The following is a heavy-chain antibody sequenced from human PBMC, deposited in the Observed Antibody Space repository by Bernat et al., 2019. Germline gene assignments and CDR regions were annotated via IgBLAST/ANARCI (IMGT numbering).Heavy chain of an antibody. CDR1: GLMLRTFG. V-gene: IGHV3-30*18. CDR3: TKDGWYRRPIDY. J-gene: IGHJ4*02. Sequence: QVQLVESGGGVVQPGRSLRVSCAASGLMLRTFGMHWARQAPGKGLQWVPPISSHGDHKHCGDSVKGQFTLSRDNSKNTLCLHLNSLGPEDTPLYYFTKDGWYRRPIDYWGQGTLVAVSS. CDR2: ISSHGDHK. D-gene: IGHD6-19*01.